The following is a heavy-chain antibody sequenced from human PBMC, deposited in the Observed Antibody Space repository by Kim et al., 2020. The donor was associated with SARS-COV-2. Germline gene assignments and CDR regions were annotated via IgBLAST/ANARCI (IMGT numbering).Heavy chain of an antibody. CDR2: IYYSGST. CDR1: GGSISSSSYY. J-gene: IGHJ4*02. V-gene: IGHV4-39*01. Sequence: SETLSLTCTVSGGSISSSSYYWGWIRQPPGKGLEWIGSIYYSGSTYYNPSLKSRVTISIDTSKNQFSLKLSSVTAADTAVYYCARRGTARYYFDYWGQGTLVTVSS. D-gene: IGHD1-1*01. CDR3: ARRGTARYYFDY.